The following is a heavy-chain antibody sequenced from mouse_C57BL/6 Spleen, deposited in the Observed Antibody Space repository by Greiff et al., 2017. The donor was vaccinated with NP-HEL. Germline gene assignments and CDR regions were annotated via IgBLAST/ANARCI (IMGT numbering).Heavy chain of an antibody. V-gene: IGHV1-55*01. D-gene: IGHD2-4*01. J-gene: IGHJ2*01. CDR2: IYPGSGST. CDR1: GYTFTSYW. Sequence: QVQLQQPGAELVKPGASVKMSCKASGYTFTSYWITWVKQRPGQGLEWIGDIYPGSGSTNYNEKFKSKATLTVDTSSSTAYMQLSSLTSEDSAVYYSARSFYYDYDGGEVFDYWGQGTTLTVSS. CDR3: ARSFYYDYDGGEVFDY.